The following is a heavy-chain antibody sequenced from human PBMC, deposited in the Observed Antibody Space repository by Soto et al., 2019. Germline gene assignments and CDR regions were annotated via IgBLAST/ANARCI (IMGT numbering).Heavy chain of an antibody. V-gene: IGHV1-24*01. CDR1: GYTLTELS. CDR2: FDPEDGGT. J-gene: IGHJ5*02. D-gene: IGHD3-3*01. Sequence: ASVKVSCKVSGYTLTELSMHWVRQAPGKGLEWMGGFDPEDGGTIYAQKFQGRVTMTEDTSTDTAYMELSSLRSEDTAVYYCATGLTRSGPNGFDPWGQGTLVTVSS. CDR3: ATGLTRSGPNGFDP.